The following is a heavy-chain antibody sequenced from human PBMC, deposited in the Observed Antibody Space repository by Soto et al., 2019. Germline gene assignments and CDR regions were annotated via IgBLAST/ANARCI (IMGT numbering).Heavy chain of an antibody. Sequence: ASVKVTCKASGYTFTGYYMHWVRQAPGQGLEWMGWINPNSGGTNYAQKFQGWVTMTRDTSISTAYMELSRLRSDDTAVYYCARGDYYYDSSGSVGAFDIWGQGTMVTVSS. CDR1: GYTFTGYY. CDR3: ARGDYYYDSSGSVGAFDI. D-gene: IGHD3-22*01. CDR2: INPNSGGT. J-gene: IGHJ3*02. V-gene: IGHV1-2*04.